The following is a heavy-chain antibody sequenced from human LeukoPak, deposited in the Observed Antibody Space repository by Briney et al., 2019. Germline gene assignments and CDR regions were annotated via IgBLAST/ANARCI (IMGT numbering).Heavy chain of an antibody. Sequence: PSETLSLTCIVSGDSISSYYWSWIRQPPGKGLEWIGSIYYSGSTYYNPSLKSRVTISVDTSKNQFSLKLSSVTAADTAVYYCASFVSSWTRWTTYYYYMDVWGKGTTVTVSS. CDR3: ASFVSSWTRWTTYYYYMDV. D-gene: IGHD6-13*01. V-gene: IGHV4-39*07. J-gene: IGHJ6*03. CDR1: GDSISSYY. CDR2: IYYSGST.